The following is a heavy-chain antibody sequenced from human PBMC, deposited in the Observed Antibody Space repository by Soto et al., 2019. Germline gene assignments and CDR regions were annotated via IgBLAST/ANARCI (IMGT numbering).Heavy chain of an antibody. CDR3: TTDRQPWPNGWGMDV. CDR2: IKSKTDGGTT. V-gene: IGHV3-15*01. CDR1: GFTFSNAW. J-gene: IGHJ6*02. Sequence: PGGSLRLSCAASGFTFSNAWMGWVRQAPGKGLEWVGRIKSKTDGGTTDYAAPVKGRFTISRDDSKNTLYLQMNSLKTEDTAVYYCTTDRQPWPNGWGMDVWGQGTTVTVSS. D-gene: IGHD6-19*01.